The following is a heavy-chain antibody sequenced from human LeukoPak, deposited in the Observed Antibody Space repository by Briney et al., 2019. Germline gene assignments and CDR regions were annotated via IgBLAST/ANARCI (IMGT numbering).Heavy chain of an antibody. D-gene: IGHD6-6*01. CDR1: GFTFSSYA. Sequence: GGSLRLSCAASGFTFSSYAMSWVRQVTGKGLEWVSVISGSGDNTYYADSLKGRFTISRDNSKNMWYLQMNSLRAEDTAVYYCAKWKYSNSGIDDYWGQGTLVTVSS. CDR3: AKWKYSNSGIDDY. J-gene: IGHJ4*02. CDR2: ISGSGDNT. V-gene: IGHV3-23*01.